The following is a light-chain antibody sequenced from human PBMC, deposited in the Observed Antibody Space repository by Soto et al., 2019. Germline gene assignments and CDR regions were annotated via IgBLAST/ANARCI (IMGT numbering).Light chain of an antibody. CDR1: QGISSS. J-gene: IGKJ4*01. Sequence: DIQLTQSPFFLSASVGDRVTITSRASQGISSSLAWYQQKPGKAPKLLIYEASTLQSGVPSRFSGSGSGTEFALTISSLQPEDFATYYCKQLNTYPLTFGGGTKVEIK. CDR3: KQLNTYPLT. CDR2: EAS. V-gene: IGKV1-9*01.